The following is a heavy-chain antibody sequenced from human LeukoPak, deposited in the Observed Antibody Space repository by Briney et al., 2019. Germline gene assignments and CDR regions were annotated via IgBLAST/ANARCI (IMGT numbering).Heavy chain of an antibody. J-gene: IGHJ1*01. D-gene: IGHD6-13*01. CDR3: AKDLHSSSWYNYFQH. CDR2: ISGSGGST. V-gene: IGHV3-23*01. CDR1: GFTFSSYS. Sequence: PPGGSLRLSCAASGFTFSSYSMNWVRQAPGKGLEWVSAISGSGGSTYYADSVKGRFTISRDNSKNTLYLQINSLRAEDTAVYFCAKDLHSSSWYNYFQHWGQGTLVTISS.